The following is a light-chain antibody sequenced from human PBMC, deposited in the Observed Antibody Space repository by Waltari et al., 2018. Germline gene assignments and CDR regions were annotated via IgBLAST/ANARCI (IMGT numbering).Light chain of an antibody. CDR3: QTGGHGTWV. J-gene: IGLJ3*02. CDR2: VTSDGSH. CDR1: TGLSSTA. Sequence: QLVLTQSPSASASLGASVKLTCTLRTGLSSTAIAWLQQQPEKGPRYLMKVTSDGSHSKGDEIPDRFSGSSSGAERYLTISSLQSEDEADYYCQTGGHGTWVFGGGTKLTVL. V-gene: IGLV4-69*01.